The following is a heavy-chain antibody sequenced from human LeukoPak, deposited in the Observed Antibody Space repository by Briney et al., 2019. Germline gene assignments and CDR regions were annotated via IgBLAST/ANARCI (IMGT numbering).Heavy chain of an antibody. CDR3: ARVSVAGTGPDY. CDR2: FSYNVHS. J-gene: IGHJ4*02. Sequence: SETLSLTCTVSGGSVSSSNYYWSWIRQPPGKGLEWVGFFSYNVHSDYNPSLKSRVTISVDTSKNQFSLRLSSVPAADTAIYYCARVSVAGTGPDYWGQGTQVTVSS. D-gene: IGHD6-13*01. V-gene: IGHV4-61*01. CDR1: GGSVSSSNYY.